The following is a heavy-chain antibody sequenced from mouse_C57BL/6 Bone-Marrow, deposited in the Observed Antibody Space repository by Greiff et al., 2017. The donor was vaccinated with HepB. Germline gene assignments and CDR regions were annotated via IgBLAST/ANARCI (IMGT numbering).Heavy chain of an antibody. D-gene: IGHD1-1*01. CDR1: GYTFTDYN. Sequence: EVQLQQSGPELVKPGASVKIPCKASGYTFTDYNMDWVKQSHGKSLEWIGDINPNNGGTIYNQKFKGKATLTVDKSSSTAYMELRSLTSEDTAVYYCARSLITTVVAYYAMDYWGQGTSVTVSS. CDR3: ARSLITTVVAYYAMDY. CDR2: INPNNGGT. J-gene: IGHJ4*01. V-gene: IGHV1-18*01.